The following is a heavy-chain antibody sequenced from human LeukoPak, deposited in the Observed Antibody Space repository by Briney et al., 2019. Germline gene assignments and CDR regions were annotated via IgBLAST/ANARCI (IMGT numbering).Heavy chain of an antibody. Sequence: GASVKVSCKASGYTVTGYYMHWVRQAPGQGLEWMGWINPNSGGTNYAQKFQGRVTMTRDTSISTAYMELSRLRSDDTAVYYCARDLEGDYDLGNFDYWGQGTLVTVSS. J-gene: IGHJ4*02. CDR3: ARDLEGDYDLGNFDY. V-gene: IGHV1-2*02. CDR1: GYTVTGYY. D-gene: IGHD5-12*01. CDR2: INPNSGGT.